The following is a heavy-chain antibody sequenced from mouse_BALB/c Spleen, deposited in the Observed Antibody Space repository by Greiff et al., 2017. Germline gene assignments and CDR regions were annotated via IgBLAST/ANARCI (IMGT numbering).Heavy chain of an antibody. CDR3: ARDSGYYAMDY. V-gene: IGHV1-4*02. CDR2: INPSSGYT. J-gene: IGHJ4*01. CDR1: GYTFTSYT. Sequence: LVESAAELARPGASVKMSCKASGYTFTSYTMHWVKQRPGQGLEWIGYINPSSGYTEYNQKFKDKTTLTADKSSSTAYMQLSSLTSEDSAVYYCARDSGYYAMDYWGQGTSVTVSS.